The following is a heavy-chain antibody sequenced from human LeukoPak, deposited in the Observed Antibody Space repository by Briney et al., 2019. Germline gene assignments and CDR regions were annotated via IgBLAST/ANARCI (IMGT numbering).Heavy chain of an antibody. V-gene: IGHV1-2*06. D-gene: IGHD3-22*01. CDR1: GYTFTGYY. J-gene: IGHJ4*02. Sequence: GASVKVSCKASGYTFTGYYMHWVRQAPGQGLEWMGRINPNSGGTNYAQKFQGRVTMTRDTSTSTVYMELSSLRPEDTAVYYCLVRDSRDSFVGYYYDSSGYYYFDYWGQGTLVTVSS. CDR3: LVRDSRDSFVGYYYDSSGYYYFDY. CDR2: INPNSGGT.